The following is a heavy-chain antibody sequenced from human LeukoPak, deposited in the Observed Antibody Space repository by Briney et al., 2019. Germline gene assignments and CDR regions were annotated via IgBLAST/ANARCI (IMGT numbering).Heavy chain of an antibody. CDR1: GFTFTKYA. J-gene: IGHJ3*02. Sequence: GGSLRLSCAGAGFTFTKYAMSWVRQAPGKGPEWVSGISASGGSVYYADSVKGRFTISRDDSKNTLYLQMNGLRVEDTAVYYCAKDPNGDYVRGFDMRGPGTMVTVSS. CDR2: ISASGGSV. V-gene: IGHV3-23*01. D-gene: IGHD3-10*02. CDR3: AKDPNGDYVRGFDM.